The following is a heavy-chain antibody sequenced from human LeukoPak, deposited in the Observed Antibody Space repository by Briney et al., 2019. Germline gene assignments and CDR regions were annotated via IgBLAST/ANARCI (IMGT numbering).Heavy chain of an antibody. V-gene: IGHV3-21*01. CDR2: ISSSSSYI. Sequence: GGSLRLSCAASGFTFSSYSMNWVRQAPGKGLEWVSSISSSSSYIYYADSVKGRFTISRDNAKNSLYLQMNSLRAEDTAVYYCAGEARPHRYYYDSSGSGYWGQGTLVTVSS. J-gene: IGHJ4*02. D-gene: IGHD3-22*01. CDR1: GFTFSSYS. CDR3: AGEARPHRYYYDSSGSGY.